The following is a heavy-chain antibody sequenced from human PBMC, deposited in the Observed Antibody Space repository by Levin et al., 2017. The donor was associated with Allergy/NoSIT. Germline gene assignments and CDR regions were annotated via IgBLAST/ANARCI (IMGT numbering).Heavy chain of an antibody. J-gene: IGHJ4*02. CDR1: GGSISSGSYY. V-gene: IGHV4-61*02. CDR2: IYTSGST. D-gene: IGHD6-13*01. Sequence: SETLSLTCTVSGGSISSGSYYWSWIRQPAGKGLEWIGRIYTSGSTNYNPSLKSRVTISVDPSKNQFSLKLSSVTAADTAVYYCAREFEGAAAGRVFDYWGQGTLVTVSS. CDR3: AREFEGAAAGRVFDY.